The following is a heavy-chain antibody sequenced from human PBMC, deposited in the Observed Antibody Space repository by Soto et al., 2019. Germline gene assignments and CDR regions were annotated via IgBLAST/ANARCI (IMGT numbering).Heavy chain of an antibody. J-gene: IGHJ4*02. Sequence: SETLSLTCNVSGTSIIAYYWTWIRQPPGKALEWIGYISYRGSTKYNPSLKNRVAISLDTSRNQFSLNLTPVTASDTAIYFGARDPELHGLDHWGQGPMVTASS. CDR1: GTSIIAYY. CDR2: ISYRGST. CDR3: ARDPELHGLDH. V-gene: IGHV4-59*01. D-gene: IGHD2-21*01.